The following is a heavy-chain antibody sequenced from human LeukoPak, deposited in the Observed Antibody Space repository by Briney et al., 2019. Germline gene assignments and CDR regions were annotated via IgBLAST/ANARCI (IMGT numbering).Heavy chain of an antibody. V-gene: IGHV4-30-2*01. Sequence: SQTLSLTCTVSGGSISSGGYYWSWIRQPPGKGLEWIGYIYHSGSTYYNPSLKSRVTISVDRSKNQFSLKPSSVTAADTAVYYCAVVVPATTYFDYWGQGTLVTVSS. CDR3: AVVVPATTYFDY. D-gene: IGHD2-2*01. J-gene: IGHJ4*02. CDR2: IYHSGST. CDR1: GGSISSGGYY.